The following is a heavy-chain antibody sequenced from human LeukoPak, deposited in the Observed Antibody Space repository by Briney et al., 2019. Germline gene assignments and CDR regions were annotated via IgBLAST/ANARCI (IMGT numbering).Heavy chain of an antibody. V-gene: IGHV3-7*01. CDR2: IKEDGSAT. D-gene: IGHD3-22*01. Sequence: PGGSLRLSCAASGFTFSRNWMSWVRQAPGKGLEWLANIKEDGSATYYVDSVKGRFTISRDNAKNSLYLQMNSLRAEDTAVYYCARGVTMIGNWFDPWGQGTLVTVSS. CDR1: GFTFSRNW. J-gene: IGHJ5*02. CDR3: ARGVTMIGNWFDP.